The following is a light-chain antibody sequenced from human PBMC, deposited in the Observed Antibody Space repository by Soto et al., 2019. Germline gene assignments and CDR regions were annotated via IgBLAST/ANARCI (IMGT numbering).Light chain of an antibody. J-gene: IGKJ1*01. V-gene: IGKV3-15*01. Sequence: EIVMPQSQATLSVSPGESETLSCRASQSVSSDLAWYHQKPGQATRLLIYGASTRATGIPARFSGSGSGTEFTLTINSLQSEDFAVYYCQQYNNWPRTFGQGTKVDIK. CDR3: QQYNNWPRT. CDR2: GAS. CDR1: QSVSSD.